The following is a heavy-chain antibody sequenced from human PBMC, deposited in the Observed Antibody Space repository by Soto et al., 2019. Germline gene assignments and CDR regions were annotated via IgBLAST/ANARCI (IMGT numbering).Heavy chain of an antibody. CDR3: ARLDFVYAGDSLYDMHV. J-gene: IGHJ6*02. Sequence: PGESLKISCKGSGYSFTSYWIGWVRQMPGKGLEWMGIIYPGDSDTRYSPSFQGQVTISADKSISTAYLQWSSLKASDTAMYYCARLDFVYAGDSLYDMHVWRQGTTVTVSS. D-gene: IGHD2-8*01. V-gene: IGHV5-51*01. CDR2: IYPGDSDT. CDR1: GYSFTSYW.